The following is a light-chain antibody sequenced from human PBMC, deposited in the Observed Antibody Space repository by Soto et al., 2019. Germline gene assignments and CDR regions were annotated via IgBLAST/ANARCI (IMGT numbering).Light chain of an antibody. CDR1: QSISTY. V-gene: IGKV1-39*01. Sequence: DIQMTQSPSSRSASVGDRVTITCRARQSISTYLHGYHQKPGKAPKLLIYGASYLKSGVPTRFSGRGSGTDITFPISSLQPEDFATYYCQQTYATPEITCAHRTRLVI. J-gene: IGKJ5*01. CDR3: QQTYATPEIT. CDR2: GAS.